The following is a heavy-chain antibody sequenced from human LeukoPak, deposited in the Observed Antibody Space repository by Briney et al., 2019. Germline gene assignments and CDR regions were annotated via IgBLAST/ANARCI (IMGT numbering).Heavy chain of an antibody. CDR1: GGSTSSGDYY. CDR3: ARPYYYDSRIDP. D-gene: IGHD3-22*01. Sequence: SETLSLTCTVSGGSTSSGDYYWSWIRQPPGKGLEWIGYMYYSGNTYYNPSLKSRVTISLDTSKNQFSLKLSSVTAADTAVYYCARPYYYDSRIDPWGQGTLVTVSS. J-gene: IGHJ5*02. CDR2: MYYSGNT. V-gene: IGHV4-30-4*01.